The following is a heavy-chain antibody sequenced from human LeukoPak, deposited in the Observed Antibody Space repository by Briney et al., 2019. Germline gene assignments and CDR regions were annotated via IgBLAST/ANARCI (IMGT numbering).Heavy chain of an antibody. J-gene: IGHJ3*02. CDR2: ISGSGGST. CDR3: AKDLWFGELLFPDAFDI. Sequence: GGSLRLSCAASGFTFSSYAMSWVRQAPGKGLEWVSAISGSGGSTHYADSVKGRFTISRDNSKNTLYLQMNSLRAEDTAVYYCAKDLWFGELLFPDAFDIWGQGTMVTVSS. V-gene: IGHV3-23*01. D-gene: IGHD3-10*01. CDR1: GFTFSSYA.